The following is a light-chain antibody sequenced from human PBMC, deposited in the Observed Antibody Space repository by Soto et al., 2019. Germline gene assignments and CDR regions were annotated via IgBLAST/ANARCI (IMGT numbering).Light chain of an antibody. CDR1: QSVSSY. Sequence: EIVLTQSPATLSLSPGERATLSCRASQSVSSYLAWYQQKPGQAPRLLIYDASNRATGIPARFSGSGSGTDFTLTISSLAPEDFAVYYCEQRSNWPLWTFGQATKVEIK. J-gene: IGKJ1*01. CDR3: EQRSNWPLWT. V-gene: IGKV3-11*01. CDR2: DAS.